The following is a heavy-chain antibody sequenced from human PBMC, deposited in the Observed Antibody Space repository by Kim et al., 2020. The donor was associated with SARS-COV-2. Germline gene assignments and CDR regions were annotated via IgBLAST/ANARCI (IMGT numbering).Heavy chain of an antibody. CDR1: GFTVSSNY. J-gene: IGHJ6*02. Sequence: GGSLRLSCAASGFTVSSNYMSWVRQAPGKGLEWVSVIYSGGSTYYADSVKGRFTISRDNSKNTLYLQMNSLRAEDTAVYYCAREKQQLVSGPPEYGMDVWGQGTTVTVSS. CDR3: AREKQQLVSGPPEYGMDV. CDR2: IYSGGST. V-gene: IGHV3-66*01. D-gene: IGHD6-13*01.